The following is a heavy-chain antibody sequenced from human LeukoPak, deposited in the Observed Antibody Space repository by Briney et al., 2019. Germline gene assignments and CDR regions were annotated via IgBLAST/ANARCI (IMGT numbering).Heavy chain of an antibody. J-gene: IGHJ2*01. CDR3: AKETTVVTYWYFDL. Sequence: GGSLRLSCAASGFTFSSYAMSWVRQAPGKGLEWVSAISGSGGSTSYADSVKGRFAISRDNSKNTLYLQMNSLRAEDTAVYYCAKETTVVTYWYFDLWGRGTLVTVSS. CDR2: ISGSGGST. V-gene: IGHV3-23*01. CDR1: GFTFSSYA. D-gene: IGHD4-23*01.